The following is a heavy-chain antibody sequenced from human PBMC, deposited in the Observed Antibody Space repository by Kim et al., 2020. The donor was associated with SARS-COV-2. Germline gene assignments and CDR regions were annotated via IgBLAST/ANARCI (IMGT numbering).Heavy chain of an antibody. Sequence: SETLSLTCTVSGGSISSYYWSWIRQPPGKGLEWIGYIYYSGSTNYNPSLKSRVTISVDTSKNQFSLKLSSVTAADTAVYYCARFTKYCSSTSCRDYWGQGTLVTVSS. V-gene: IGHV4-59*08. CDR2: IYYSGST. J-gene: IGHJ4*02. CDR1: GGSISSYY. CDR3: ARFTKYCSSTSCRDY. D-gene: IGHD2-2*01.